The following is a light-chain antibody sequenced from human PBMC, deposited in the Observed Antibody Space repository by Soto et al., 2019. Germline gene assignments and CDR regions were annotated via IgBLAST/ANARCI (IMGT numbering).Light chain of an antibody. Sequence: QSALTQPASVSGSPGQSITISCTGTSSDVGGYNYVSWYQQHPGKAPKLMIYDVSNRPSGVSNRFSGSKSGNTASLTISGLQAEDEADYYCSSYKSSSTERYVFRTGTKVPGL. CDR3: SSYKSSSTERYV. V-gene: IGLV2-14*01. CDR2: DVS. CDR1: SSDVGGYNY. J-gene: IGLJ1*01.